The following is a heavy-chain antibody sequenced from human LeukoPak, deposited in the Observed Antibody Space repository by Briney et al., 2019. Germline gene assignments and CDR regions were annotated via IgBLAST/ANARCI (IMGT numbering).Heavy chain of an antibody. V-gene: IGHV5-51*01. CDR3: ARQYCSGGSCYSGRANWFDP. CDR1: GYSFTSYW. CDR2: IYPGDSDT. Sequence: GESLKISCKGSGYSFTSYWIGWVRQMPGKGLEWMGIIYPGDSDTRYSPSFQGQVTISADKSISTAYLQWSSLKASDTAMYYCARQYCSGGSCYSGRANWFDPWGQGTLVTVSS. J-gene: IGHJ5*02. D-gene: IGHD2-15*01.